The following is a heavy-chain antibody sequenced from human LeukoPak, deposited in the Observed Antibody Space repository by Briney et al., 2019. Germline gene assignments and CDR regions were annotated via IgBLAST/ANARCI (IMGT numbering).Heavy chain of an antibody. CDR1: GFTFSSYG. V-gene: IGHV3-33*01. J-gene: IGHJ3*02. D-gene: IGHD6-19*01. Sequence: GRSLRLSCAAPGFTFSSYGMHWVRQAPGKGLEWVAVIWYDGSNKYYADSVKGRFTISRDNSKNTLYLQMNSLRAEDTAVYYCARAGIAVAGTPHAFDIWGQGTMVTVSS. CDR2: IWYDGSNK. CDR3: ARAGIAVAGTPHAFDI.